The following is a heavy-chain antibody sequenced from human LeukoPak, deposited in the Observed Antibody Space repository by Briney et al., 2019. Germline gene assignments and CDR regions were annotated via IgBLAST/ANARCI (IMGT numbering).Heavy chain of an antibody. J-gene: IGHJ4*02. CDR3: ARGNTAMVAYYFDY. CDR1: GGSISSYY. CDR2: IYYSGST. D-gene: IGHD5-18*01. Sequence: SETLSLTCTVSGGSISSYYWSWIRQPPGKGLEWIGYIYYSGSTNYNPSLKSRVTISVDTSKNQFSLKLSSVTAADTTVYYCARGNTAMVAYYFDYWGQGTLVTVSS. V-gene: IGHV4-59*01.